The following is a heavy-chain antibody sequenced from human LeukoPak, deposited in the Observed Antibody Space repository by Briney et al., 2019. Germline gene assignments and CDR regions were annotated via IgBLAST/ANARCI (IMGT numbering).Heavy chain of an antibody. D-gene: IGHD6-13*01. CDR1: GGSISSSSYY. Sequence: SETLSLTCTVSGGSISSSSYYWGWLRQPPGTGLEWIGSIYYSGSTNYNPSLKSRVTISVDTSKNQFSLKRSSVTAADTAVYYCARGPVIAAAENWFDPWGQGTLVTVSS. V-gene: IGHV4-39*07. J-gene: IGHJ5*02. CDR2: IYYSGST. CDR3: ARGPVIAAAENWFDP.